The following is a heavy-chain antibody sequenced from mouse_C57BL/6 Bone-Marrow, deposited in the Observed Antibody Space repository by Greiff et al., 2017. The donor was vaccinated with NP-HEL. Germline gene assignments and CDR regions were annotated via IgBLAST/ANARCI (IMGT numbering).Heavy chain of an antibody. CDR1: GFTFSDAW. D-gene: IGHD1-1*01. J-gene: IGHJ1*03. CDR3: TRKGYYYGSSYGYFDV. CDR2: IRNKANNHAT. Sequence: EVKLMESGGGLVQPGGSMKLSCAASGFTFSDAWMDWVRQSPEKGLEWVAEIRNKANNHATYYAESVKGRFTISRDDSKSSVYLQMNSLRAEDTGIYYCTRKGYYYGSSYGYFDVWGTGTTVTVSS. V-gene: IGHV6-6*01.